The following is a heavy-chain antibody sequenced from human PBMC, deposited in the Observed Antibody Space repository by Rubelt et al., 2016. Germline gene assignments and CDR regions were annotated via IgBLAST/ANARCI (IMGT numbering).Heavy chain of an antibody. J-gene: IGHJ4*02. CDR3: VRGRFEYFNSYFDY. D-gene: IGHD2/OR15-2a*01. CDR2: ISGSGGST. Sequence: VTGEGLEWVSAISGSGGSTYYADSVKGRFTISRDNSKNTLYLQMNSLKTEDTGVYYCVRGRFEYFNSYFDYWGQGTLVTVSS. V-gene: IGHV3-23*01.